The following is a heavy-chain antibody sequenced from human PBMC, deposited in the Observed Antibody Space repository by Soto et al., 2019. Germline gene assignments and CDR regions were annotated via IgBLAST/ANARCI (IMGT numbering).Heavy chain of an antibody. CDR3: ARGPSGDKVDS. J-gene: IGHJ4*02. V-gene: IGHV4-30-4*01. Sequence: QVQLQESGPGLVKPSQTLSLTCTVSGGSISTVDYWWSWIRQSPDMGLEWIGHIYDGGRTYNNPSLESGVTMPVDTSKSQLSLTLSSVSAADTAVYYCARGPSGDKVDSWGQGTLVTVSS. D-gene: IGHD7-27*01. CDR2: IYDGGRT. CDR1: GGSISTVDYW.